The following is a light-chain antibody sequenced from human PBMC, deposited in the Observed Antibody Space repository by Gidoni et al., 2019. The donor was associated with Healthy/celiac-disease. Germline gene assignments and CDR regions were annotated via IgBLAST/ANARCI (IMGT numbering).Light chain of an antibody. CDR2: GAS. CDR1: QSVSSN. Sequence: EIVMTQSPATLSVSPGERANLSCRASQSVSSNLAWYQQKPGQAPRLLIYGASTRATGIPARFSGSGSGTEFTLTISSLQSKDFAVYYCQQYNNWPLYSFGQGTKLEIK. CDR3: QQYNNWPLYS. V-gene: IGKV3-15*01. J-gene: IGKJ2*03.